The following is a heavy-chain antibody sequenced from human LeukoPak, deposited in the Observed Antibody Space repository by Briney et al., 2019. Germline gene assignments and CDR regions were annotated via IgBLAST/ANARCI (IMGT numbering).Heavy chain of an antibody. CDR3: AKGGNPFDAFDI. CDR1: GFTFSSYA. V-gene: IGHV3-23*01. J-gene: IGHJ3*02. CDR2: ISGSGGST. Sequence: GGSLRLSCAASGFTFSSYAMSWVRQAPGKGLEWVSAISGSGGSTYYADSVNGRFTISRDNSKNTLYLQMNSLRAEDTAVYYCAKGGNPFDAFDIWGQGTMVTVSS. D-gene: IGHD4-23*01.